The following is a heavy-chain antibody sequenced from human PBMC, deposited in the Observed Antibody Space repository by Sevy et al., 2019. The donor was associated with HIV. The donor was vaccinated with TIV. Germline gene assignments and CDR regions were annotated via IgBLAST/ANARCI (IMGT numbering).Heavy chain of an antibody. V-gene: IGHV3-30*02. D-gene: IGHD3-16*02. J-gene: IGHJ3*02. CDR2: LPYDGSKE. Sequence: GGSLRLSCAASGFRFSSYGMNWVRQAPGKGLEWVAFLPYDGSKEDYAASVKGRFTISRDNSKNTLYLQMNSLRAEDTAVYYCTKDMVTFGGIIANSPGGFDIWGQGTMDTVSS. CDR3: TKDMVTFGGIIANSPGGFDI. CDR1: GFRFSSYG.